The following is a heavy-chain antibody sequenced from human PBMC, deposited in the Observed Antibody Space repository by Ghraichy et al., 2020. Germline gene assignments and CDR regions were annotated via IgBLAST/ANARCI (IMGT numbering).Heavy chain of an antibody. CDR3: ARGSGTYPGDSFDI. D-gene: IGHD1-26*01. V-gene: IGHV3-11*01. CDR1: GFSFTDYY. Sequence: LSLTCAASGFSFTDYYMSWIRQAPGKGLEWVSYISNGGSILYYADSVKGRFTISRDTAKNSLYLQMNSLRAEDMAVYYCARGSGTYPGDSFDIWGQGTMVTVSS. J-gene: IGHJ3*02. CDR2: ISNGGSIL.